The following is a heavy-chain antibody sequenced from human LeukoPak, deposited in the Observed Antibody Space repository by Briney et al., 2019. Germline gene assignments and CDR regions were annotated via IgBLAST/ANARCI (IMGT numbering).Heavy chain of an antibody. J-gene: IGHJ4*02. CDR1: GFTFSRYA. Sequence: GGSLRLSCAASGFTFSRYAMHLVRQAPGKGLKWVAVISYDGSNKYYADSVKGRFTISRDNSRNTLYLQMNSLRAEDTAVYYCAREHYGDLYFDYWGQGTLVTVSS. CDR3: AREHYGDLYFDY. D-gene: IGHD4-17*01. CDR2: ISYDGSNK. V-gene: IGHV3-30-3*01.